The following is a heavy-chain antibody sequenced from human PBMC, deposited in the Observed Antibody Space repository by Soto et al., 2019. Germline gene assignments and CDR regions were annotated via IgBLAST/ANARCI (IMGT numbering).Heavy chain of an antibody. J-gene: IGHJ5*02. V-gene: IGHV2-5*02. CDR2: LYWADDK. Sequence: QITLNESGPTLVTPTQTLTLTCTFSGFSLTDYAVGVGWFRQSPGKPLEWLAILYWADDKHHRPSLDSRLTITKNTSKPQVVLTMTNMAPSATATSYCAHRGAYFTGSNMSWLDPLAPGILVSVS. D-gene: IGHD3-10*01. CDR3: AHRGAYFTGSNMSWLDP. CDR1: GFSLTDYAVG.